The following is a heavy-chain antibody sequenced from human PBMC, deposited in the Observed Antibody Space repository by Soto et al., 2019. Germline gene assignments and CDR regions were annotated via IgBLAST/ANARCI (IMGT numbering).Heavy chain of an antibody. CDR3: TTDSYITSIIVRFDY. D-gene: IGHD3-22*01. Sequence: EVRLVESGGGLVKPGGSLRLSCAASGFTFSNAWINWVRQAPGKGLEWVGRVKSKTDGGTTDFAAPVKGRFAISRDDSKNMVYLEMNSLKTEDTGIYYRTTDSYITSIIVRFDYWGHGTLVTVSS. J-gene: IGHJ4*01. CDR1: GFTFSNAW. V-gene: IGHV3-15*07. CDR2: VKSKTDGGTT.